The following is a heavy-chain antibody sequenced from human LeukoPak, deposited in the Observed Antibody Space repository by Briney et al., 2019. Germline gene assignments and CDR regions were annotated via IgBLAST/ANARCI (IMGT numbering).Heavy chain of an antibody. D-gene: IGHD6-19*01. V-gene: IGHV3-23*01. CDR3: AKVRPVDQWLVGGFDY. CDR2: MSGSGGTT. Sequence: GGSLRLSCAASGFTFSNYAMSWVRQAPRKGLEWVSAMSGSGGTTNYADSVKGRFTISRDNSKNTLYLQMNSLRAEDTAVYYCAKVRPVDQWLVGGFDYWGQGTLVTVSS. CDR1: GFTFSNYA. J-gene: IGHJ4*02.